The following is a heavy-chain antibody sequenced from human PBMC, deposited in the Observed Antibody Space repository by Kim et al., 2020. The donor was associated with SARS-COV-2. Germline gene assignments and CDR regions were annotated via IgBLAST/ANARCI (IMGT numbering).Heavy chain of an antibody. J-gene: IGHJ6*02. V-gene: IGHV3-7*01. Sequence: YVDSVKGRFTIPRDNAKNSLYLQMNSLRAEDTAVYYCAREEDSSTGMDVWGQGTTVTVSS. D-gene: IGHD5-18*01. CDR3: AREEDSSTGMDV.